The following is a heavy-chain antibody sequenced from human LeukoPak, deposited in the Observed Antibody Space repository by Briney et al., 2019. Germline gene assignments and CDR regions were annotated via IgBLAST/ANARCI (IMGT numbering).Heavy chain of an antibody. CDR1: GFTFDDYA. CDR3: AKDQGVMFEYYFDY. Sequence: GGSLRLSCAASGFTFDDYAMHWVRQAPGKGLEWVSGISWNSGSICYADSVKGRFTISRDNAKNSLYLQMNSLRAEDTALYYCAKDQGVMFEYYFDYWGQGTLVTVSS. CDR2: ISWNSGSI. D-gene: IGHD3-10*02. V-gene: IGHV3-9*01. J-gene: IGHJ4*02.